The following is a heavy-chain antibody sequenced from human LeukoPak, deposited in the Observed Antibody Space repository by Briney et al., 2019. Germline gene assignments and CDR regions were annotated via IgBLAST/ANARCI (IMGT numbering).Heavy chain of an antibody. D-gene: IGHD3-9*01. J-gene: IGHJ5*02. Sequence: TASETLSLTCAVSGYSISSGYYWGWIRQPPGKGLEWIGSIYHSGSTYYNPSLKSRVTISVDTSKNQFSLKLSSVTAADTAVYYCARTNSVNYDILTGYSNWFDPWGQGTLVTVSS. CDR2: IYHSGST. V-gene: IGHV4-38-2*01. CDR3: ARTNSVNYDILTGYSNWFDP. CDR1: GYSISSGYY.